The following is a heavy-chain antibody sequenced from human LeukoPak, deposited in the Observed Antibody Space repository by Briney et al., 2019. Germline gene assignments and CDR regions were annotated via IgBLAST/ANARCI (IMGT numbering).Heavy chain of an antibody. V-gene: IGHV4-59*01. J-gene: IGHJ4*02. D-gene: IGHD1-1*01. CDR1: GGSISTYY. Sequence: SETLSLTCTVSGGSISTYYWSWIRQPPGKGLEWIWYSYYSGSTTHNPSLQSRVTISVDTSRNQFSLKLTSVTAAATAVYSCARAGGGYSFDYWGQGTLV. CDR3: ARAGGGYSFDY. CDR2: SYYSGST.